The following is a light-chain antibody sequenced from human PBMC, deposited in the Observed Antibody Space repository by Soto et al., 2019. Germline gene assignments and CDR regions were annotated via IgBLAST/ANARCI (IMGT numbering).Light chain of an antibody. J-gene: IGKJ2*01. Sequence: DIVMTQSPLSLPVTPGEAASISCMSSQSLLHSNGYNYLDWYLQKPGQSPQLLISMGSNRASGVPDRLSGSGSGTDFRLKISRVEAEDVGVYYCMQGLETRHNFGQGTKVDIK. CDR3: MQGLETRHN. V-gene: IGKV2-28*01. CDR2: MGS. CDR1: QSLLHSNGYNY.